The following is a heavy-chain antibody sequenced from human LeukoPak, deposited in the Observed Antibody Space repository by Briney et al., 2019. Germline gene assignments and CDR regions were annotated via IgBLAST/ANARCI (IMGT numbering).Heavy chain of an antibody. CDR3: ARHDGSSWYYAFDV. V-gene: IGHV4-34*01. Sequence: SETLSLTCAVYGGSFSGYYWSWIRQPPGKGLEWIGEINHSGSTNYNPSLKSRVTISVDTSKNQFSLKLSSVTAADTAVYYCARHDGSSWYYAFDVWGQGTMVTVSS. J-gene: IGHJ3*01. D-gene: IGHD6-13*01. CDR1: GGSFSGYY. CDR2: INHSGST.